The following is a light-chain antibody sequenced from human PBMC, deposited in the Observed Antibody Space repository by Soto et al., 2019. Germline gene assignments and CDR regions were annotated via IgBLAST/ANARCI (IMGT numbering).Light chain of an antibody. CDR3: QHSYSTPLT. Sequence: DIQMTQSPSSLSASVGDRVTITCRASQSISSYLNGYQQKSGKAPKLLIYAASSLQSGVPSRFSGSGTGTDFTPTISALQPEDFATYDCQHSYSTPLTFGKGTQVDIK. J-gene: IGKJ1*01. CDR2: AAS. CDR1: QSISSY. V-gene: IGKV1-39*01.